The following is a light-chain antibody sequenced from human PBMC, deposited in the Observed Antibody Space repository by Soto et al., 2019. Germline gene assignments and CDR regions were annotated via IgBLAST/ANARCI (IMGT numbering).Light chain of an antibody. V-gene: IGLV2-14*03. CDR3: SSYTSISTYV. J-gene: IGLJ1*01. CDR2: DVS. Sequence: QSALTQPASVSGSPGQSITISCTGTSSDVGGYDFVSWYQHHPGKAPRLMIYDVSHRPSGASDRFSASKSGNTASLTISGLLAEDEADYYCSSYTSISTYVFGTGTRSPS. CDR1: SSDVGGYDF.